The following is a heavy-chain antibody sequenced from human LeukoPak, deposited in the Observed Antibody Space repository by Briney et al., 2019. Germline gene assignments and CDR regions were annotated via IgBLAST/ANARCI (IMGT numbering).Heavy chain of an antibody. CDR3: ARAPPYFYGSGSFNGYFDY. V-gene: IGHV4-38-2*02. CDR2: IYNSGNT. D-gene: IGHD3-10*01. J-gene: IGHJ4*02. Sequence: SETLSLTCTVSGYFITSGFYWGWIRQPPGKGLEWIGSIYNSGNTYYNPSLKSRVSISVDTSKNQFSLKLSSVTAADTAVYYCARAPPYFYGSGSFNGYFDYWGQGTLVTVSS. CDR1: GYFITSGFY.